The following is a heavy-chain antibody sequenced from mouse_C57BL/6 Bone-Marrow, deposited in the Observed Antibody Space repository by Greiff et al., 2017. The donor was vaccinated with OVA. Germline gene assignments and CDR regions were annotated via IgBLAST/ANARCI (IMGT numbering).Heavy chain of an antibody. Sequence: VQLKESGPELVKPGASVKMSCKASGYTFTDFNMHWVKQSHGKSLEWIGYINPNNGGTSYNQKFKGKATLTVNKASSTAYMELRSLTSEDSAVYYCARTITTVAPYAMDYWGQGTSVTVSS. CDR1: GYTFTDFN. CDR3: ARTITTVAPYAMDY. CDR2: INPNNGGT. D-gene: IGHD1-1*01. V-gene: IGHV1-22*01. J-gene: IGHJ4*01.